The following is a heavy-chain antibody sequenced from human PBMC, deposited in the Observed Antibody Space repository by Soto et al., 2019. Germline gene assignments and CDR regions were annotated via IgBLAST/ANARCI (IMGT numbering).Heavy chain of an antibody. CDR3: ASEVVANRFDY. J-gene: IGHJ4*02. CDR1: GYTFTSYD. V-gene: IGHV1-8*01. D-gene: IGHD2-15*01. Sequence: QVQLVQSGAEVKKPGASVKVSCKASGYTFTSYDINWVRQATGQGLEWMGWMNPNSGNTGYAQRFQGRVTXTXITSISPANMELSGLRSEDTAVYYCASEVVANRFDYWGQGTLVTVSS. CDR2: MNPNSGNT.